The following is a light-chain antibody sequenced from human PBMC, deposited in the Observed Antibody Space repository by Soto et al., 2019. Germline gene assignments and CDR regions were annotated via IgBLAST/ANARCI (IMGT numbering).Light chain of an antibody. CDR2: SVS. J-gene: IGKJ1*01. CDR3: QQLSSYSRT. Sequence: DIQMTQAPSTLSAYVGDRVTITCRASQSVNSWLAWYQQKPGRAPKLLIYSVSNLDSGVPSRFSGSGSGTEFTLTISSLQPDDYATYYCQQLSSYSRTFCQGLKV. CDR1: QSVNSW. V-gene: IGKV1-5*01.